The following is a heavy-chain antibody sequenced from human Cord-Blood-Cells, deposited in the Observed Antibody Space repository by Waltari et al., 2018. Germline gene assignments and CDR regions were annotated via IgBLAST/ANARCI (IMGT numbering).Heavy chain of an antibody. CDR2: INSDGSST. V-gene: IGHV3-74*01. CDR3: AREDIVGPWYFDL. D-gene: IGHD1-26*01. Sequence: EVQLVESGGGLVQPGGSLRLSCAASGFTFSSYWMHWVRPAPGKGLVWVSRINSDGSSTSYADSVKGRFTISRDNAKNTLYLQMNSLRAEDTAVYYCAREDIVGPWYFDLWGRGTLVTVSS. J-gene: IGHJ2*01. CDR1: GFTFSSYW.